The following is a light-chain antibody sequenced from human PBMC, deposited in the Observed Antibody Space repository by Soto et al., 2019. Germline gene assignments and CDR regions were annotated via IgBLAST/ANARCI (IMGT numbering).Light chain of an antibody. J-gene: IGLJ3*02. Sequence: QSVLTQPPSASGSPGXSXXXXCTGASSDVGGYNYVSWCQQHPGKAPKLMIYEVTKRPSGVPDRFSGSKSGNTASLTVSGLQAEDEADYYCSSYAGSNNLVFGGGTQLTVL. V-gene: IGLV2-8*01. CDR3: SSYAGSNNLV. CDR1: SSDVGGYNY. CDR2: EVT.